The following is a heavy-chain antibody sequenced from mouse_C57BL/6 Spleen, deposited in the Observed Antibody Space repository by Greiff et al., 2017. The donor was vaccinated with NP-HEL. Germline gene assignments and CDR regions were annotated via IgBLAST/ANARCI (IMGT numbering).Heavy chain of an antibody. J-gene: IGHJ2*01. CDR3: ARGRRAEYCDY. Sequence: QVQLQQPGAELVKPGASVKLSCKASGYTFTSYWMQWVKQRPGQGLEWIGEIDPSDSYTNYNQKFKGKATLTVDTSSSTAYMQLSSLTSEDSAVYYCARGRRAEYCDYWGQGTTLTVSS. CDR1: GYTFTSYW. V-gene: IGHV1-50*01. CDR2: IDPSDSYT.